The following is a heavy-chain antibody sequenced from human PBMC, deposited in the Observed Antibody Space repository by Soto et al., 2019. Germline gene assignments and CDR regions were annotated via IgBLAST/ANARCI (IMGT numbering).Heavy chain of an antibody. J-gene: IGHJ6*02. V-gene: IGHV4-59*01. CDR1: DGSISSYY. Sequence: SETLSLTCTVSDGSISSYYWSWIRQPPGKGLEWIGYIYYIGSTNYNPSLKSRVTISVDTSKNQFSLKLSSVTAADTAVYYCARALGLDDFWSGYYFRTSIWRGEGGMDVWGHGTTVTVSS. D-gene: IGHD3-3*01. CDR3: ARALGLDDFWSGYYFRTSIWRGEGGMDV. CDR2: IYYIGST.